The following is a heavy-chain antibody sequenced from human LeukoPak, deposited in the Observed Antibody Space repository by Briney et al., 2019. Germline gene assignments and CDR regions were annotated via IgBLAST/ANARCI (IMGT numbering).Heavy chain of an antibody. J-gene: IGHJ4*02. Sequence: QPGGSLRLSCAASGFTFSSYAMSWVRQAPGKGLEWVSAISGSGGSTYYADSVKGRFTISRDNSKNTLYLQMNSLRAEDTAVYYCAKCDSPVLRYFDWSPNLIDYWGQGTLVTVSS. D-gene: IGHD3-9*01. CDR2: ISGSGGST. V-gene: IGHV3-23*01. CDR1: GFTFSSYA. CDR3: AKCDSPVLRYFDWSPNLIDY.